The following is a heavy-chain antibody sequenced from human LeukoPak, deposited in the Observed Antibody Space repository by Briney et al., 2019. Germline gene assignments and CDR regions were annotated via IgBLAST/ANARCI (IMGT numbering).Heavy chain of an antibody. Sequence: ASVKVSCKASGYTFTSYAMNWVRQAPGQGLEWMGWINTNTGNPTYAQGFTGRFVFSLDTSVSTAYLQISSLKAEDTAVYYCARDPEKNYDSSGYYRDWGQGTLVTVSS. V-gene: IGHV7-4-1*02. CDR3: ARDPEKNYDSSGYYRD. CDR1: GYTFTSYA. J-gene: IGHJ4*02. D-gene: IGHD3-22*01. CDR2: INTNTGNP.